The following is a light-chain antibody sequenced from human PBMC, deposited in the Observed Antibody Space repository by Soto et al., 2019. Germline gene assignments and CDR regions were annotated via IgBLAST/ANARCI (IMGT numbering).Light chain of an antibody. CDR3: QQSWSVPLT. J-gene: IGKJ4*01. CDR1: KYISNY. Sequence: DIQMTQSPSSLSASVGDRVTITCRASKYISNYLNWHRGKPGEATKLLIFAASTLHSGVASRFSGSGSGTDFTLTISSLKREDFETYYCQQSWSVPLTFGGGTKVEIK. CDR2: AAS. V-gene: IGKV1-39*01.